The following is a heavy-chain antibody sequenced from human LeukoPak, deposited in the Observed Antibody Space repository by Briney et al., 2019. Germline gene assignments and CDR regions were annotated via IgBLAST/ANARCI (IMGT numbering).Heavy chain of an antibody. CDR1: GFTFSSYG. CDR2: IPYDGSNK. D-gene: IGHD4-17*01. J-gene: IGHJ4*02. V-gene: IGHV3-30*18. Sequence: GRSLRLSCAASGFTFSSYGMHWVRQAPGKGLEWVAVIPYDGSNKYYADSVKGRFTISRDNSKNTLYLQMNSLRAEDTAVYYCAKGATTVTTNYYFDYWGQGTLVTVSS. CDR3: AKGATTVTTNYYFDY.